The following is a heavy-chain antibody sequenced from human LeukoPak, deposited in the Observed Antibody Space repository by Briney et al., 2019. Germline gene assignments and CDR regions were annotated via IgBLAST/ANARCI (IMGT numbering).Heavy chain of an antibody. CDR2: IYSGGST. D-gene: IGHD3-10*01. J-gene: IGHJ6*03. V-gene: IGHV3-66*01. Sequence: PGGSLRLSCAASGFIVSSNYMNWVRQAPGKGLEWVSVIYSGGSTYYADSVKGRFTLSRDNSKNTLYLQMNGLRAEDTAVYYCAGPYGSGAMDVWGKGTTVTISS. CDR3: AGPYGSGAMDV. CDR1: GFIVSSNY.